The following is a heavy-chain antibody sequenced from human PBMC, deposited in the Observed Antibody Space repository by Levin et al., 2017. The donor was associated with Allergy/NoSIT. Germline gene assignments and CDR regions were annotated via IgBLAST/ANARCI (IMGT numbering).Heavy chain of an antibody. J-gene: IGHJ4*02. Sequence: LSLTCAASGFTFSSYAMSWVRQAPGKGLEWVSAISGSGGSTYYADSVKGRFTISRDNSKNTLYLQMNSLRAEDTAVYYCAKKTTMVRGVIDYWGQGTLVTVSS. D-gene: IGHD3-10*01. CDR3: AKKTTMVRGVIDY. V-gene: IGHV3-23*01. CDR2: ISGSGGST. CDR1: GFTFSSYA.